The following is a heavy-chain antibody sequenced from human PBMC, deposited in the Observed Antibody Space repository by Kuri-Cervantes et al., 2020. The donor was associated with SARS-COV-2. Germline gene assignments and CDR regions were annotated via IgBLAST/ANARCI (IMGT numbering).Heavy chain of an antibody. CDR2: IYPGDSDT. J-gene: IGHJ3*02. V-gene: IGHV5-51*01. D-gene: IGHD3-3*01. Sequence: GESLKISCKGSGYSFTSYWIGWVRQMPGKGLEWMGIIYPGDSDTRYSPSFQGQVTISADKSISTAYLQWSSLKASDTAMYYCARFYTYYDFWSGYRTDDAFDIWGQGTTVTVSS. CDR1: GYSFTSYW. CDR3: ARFYTYYDFWSGYRTDDAFDI.